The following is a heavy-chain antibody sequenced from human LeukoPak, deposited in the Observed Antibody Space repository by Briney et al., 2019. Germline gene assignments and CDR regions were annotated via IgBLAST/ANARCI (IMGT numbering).Heavy chain of an antibody. CDR3: ARGAFITNYYSDYFDF. CDR2: ISNSGDTM. J-gene: IGHJ4*02. Sequence: GGSLRLSCAASGFTLSDYYMGWIRQAPGKGLEWLSYISNSGDTMYYAASVKGRFTISRDNAKNSLYLQMNSLRAEDTAVYYCARGAFITNYYSDYFDFWGQGTLVTVSS. CDR1: GFTLSDYY. D-gene: IGHD1-26*01. V-gene: IGHV3-11*01.